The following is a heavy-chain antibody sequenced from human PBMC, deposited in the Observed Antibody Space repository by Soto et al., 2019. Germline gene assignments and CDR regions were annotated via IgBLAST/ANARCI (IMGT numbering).Heavy chain of an antibody. CDR3: ARQSWFGELQDY. V-gene: IGHV4-39*01. CDR1: GGSISSSSYY. Sequence: PSETLSLTCTVSGGSISSSSYYWGWIRQPPGKGLERIGSIYYSGSTYYNPSLKSRVTISVDTSKNQFSLKLSSVTAADTAVYYCARQSWFGELQDYWGQGTLVTVSS. CDR2: IYYSGST. J-gene: IGHJ4*02. D-gene: IGHD3-10*01.